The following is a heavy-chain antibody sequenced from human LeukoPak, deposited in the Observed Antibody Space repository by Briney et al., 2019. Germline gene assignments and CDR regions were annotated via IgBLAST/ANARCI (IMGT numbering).Heavy chain of an antibody. D-gene: IGHD3-10*01. J-gene: IGHJ4*02. V-gene: IGHV3-30*02. CDR2: IRYDGSNK. Sequence: GGSLRLSCAASGFTFSSYGMHWVRQAPGKGLEWVAFIRYDGSNKYYADSVKGRFTISRDNSKNTLYLQMNSLRAEDTAVYYCARVTYGSGTYGAFDYWGQGTLVTVSS. CDR1: GFTFSSYG. CDR3: ARVTYGSGTYGAFDY.